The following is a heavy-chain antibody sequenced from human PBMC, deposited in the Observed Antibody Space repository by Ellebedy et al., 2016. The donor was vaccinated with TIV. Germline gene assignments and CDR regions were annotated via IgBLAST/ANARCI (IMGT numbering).Heavy chain of an antibody. CDR3: ARETFNDVDLDLWGLFDI. CDR1: ELNVSSNY. V-gene: IGHV3-66*01. Sequence: GEFLKISCAASELNVSSNYMSWVRQAPGKGLEWVSVIFIDSTTYYADSVKGRFTISRDTSENTLYIQMNSLRAEDTAVYYCARETFNDVDLDLWGLFDIWGQGTMVTVSS. J-gene: IGHJ3*02. D-gene: IGHD2/OR15-2a*01. CDR2: IFIDSTT.